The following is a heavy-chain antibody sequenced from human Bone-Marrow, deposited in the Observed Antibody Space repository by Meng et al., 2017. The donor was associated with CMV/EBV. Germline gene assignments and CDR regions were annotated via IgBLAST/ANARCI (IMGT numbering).Heavy chain of an antibody. V-gene: IGHV4-38-2*02. CDR2: IYQSGST. CDR1: GYSISRGYY. Sequence: SETLSLTCTVSGYSISRGYYWGWIRQPPGKGLEWIGSIYQSGSTYYNPSLKSRVTISVDTSKNQFSLKLSSVTAADTAVYYCARGIVVVPAAIVANWFDPWGQGTLVTVSS. CDR3: ARGIVVVPAAIVANWFDP. J-gene: IGHJ5*02. D-gene: IGHD2-2*01.